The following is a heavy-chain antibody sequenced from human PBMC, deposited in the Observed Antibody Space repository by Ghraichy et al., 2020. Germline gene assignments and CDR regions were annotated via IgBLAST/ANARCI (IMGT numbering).Heavy chain of an antibody. V-gene: IGHV3-21*01. CDR1: GFTFSSYS. CDR3: ARATTSGSYLGYLNYFDY. Sequence: GGSLRLSCAASGFTFSSYSMNWVRQAPGKGLEWVSSISSSSSYIYYADSVKGRFTISRDNAKNSLYLQMNSLRAEDTAVYYCARATTSGSYLGYLNYFDYWGQGTLVTVSS. CDR2: ISSSSSYI. D-gene: IGHD1-26*01. J-gene: IGHJ4*02.